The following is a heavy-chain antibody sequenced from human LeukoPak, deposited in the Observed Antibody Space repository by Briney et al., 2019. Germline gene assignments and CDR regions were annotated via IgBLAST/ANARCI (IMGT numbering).Heavy chain of an antibody. Sequence: PGGSLRLSCAVSGFTFSSYWMSWVRQAPGKGLEWVANIKDDGSAKYYVDSVKGRFTISRDNSKNTLYLQMNSLRAEDTAVYYCAKEAGYSAFDYWGQGTLVTVSS. CDR1: GFTFSSYW. CDR3: AKEAGYSAFDY. V-gene: IGHV3-7*03. CDR2: IKDDGSAK. J-gene: IGHJ4*02. D-gene: IGHD5-12*01.